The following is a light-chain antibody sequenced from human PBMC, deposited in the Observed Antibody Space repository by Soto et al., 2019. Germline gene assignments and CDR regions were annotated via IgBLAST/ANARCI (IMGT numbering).Light chain of an antibody. CDR2: GAS. CDR1: QSVSSSY. Sequence: EIVLTQSPGTLSLSPGERATLSCRASQSVSSSYLAWYQQKPGQAPRLLIYGASSRATGIPDRCSGSGSGTAFSLTISRLEPEDFAVYYCQQYGSSPMYTFGQGTKLEIK. J-gene: IGKJ2*01. CDR3: QQYGSSPMYT. V-gene: IGKV3-20*01.